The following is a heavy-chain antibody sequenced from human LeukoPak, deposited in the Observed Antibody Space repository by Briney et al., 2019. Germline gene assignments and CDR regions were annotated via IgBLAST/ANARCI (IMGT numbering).Heavy chain of an antibody. CDR3: ARVVPAALSSDYYYYMDV. V-gene: IGHV3-53*01. D-gene: IGHD2-2*01. J-gene: IGHJ6*03. Sequence: GGSLRLSCAASGFTVSSNYMSWARQAPGKGLEWVSVIYSGGSTYYADSVKGRFTISRDNSKNTLYLQMNSLRAEDTAVYYCARVVPAALSSDYYYYMDVWGKGTTVTVSS. CDR2: IYSGGST. CDR1: GFTVSSNY.